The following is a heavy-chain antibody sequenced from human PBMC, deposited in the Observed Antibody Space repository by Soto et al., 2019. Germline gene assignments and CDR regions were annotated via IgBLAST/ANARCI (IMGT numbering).Heavy chain of an antibody. D-gene: IGHD2-15*01. J-gene: IGHJ4*02. Sequence: ASVKVSCKASGYTFTSYAMHWLRQAPGQRLERMGWINAGNGNTKYSQKLQGRVTITRDTSASTAYMELSSLRSEDTAVYYCARDLGGWPDYWGQGTLVTVSS. CDR2: INAGNGNT. CDR3: ARDLGGWPDY. V-gene: IGHV1-3*01. CDR1: GYTFTSYA.